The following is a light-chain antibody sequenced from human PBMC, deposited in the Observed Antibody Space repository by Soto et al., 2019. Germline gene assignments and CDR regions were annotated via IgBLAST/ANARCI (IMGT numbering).Light chain of an antibody. J-gene: IGKJ1*01. V-gene: IGKV3D-11*03. CDR2: DAS. Sequence: EVGMSQSPATLSVSPSEGATLSCRASQGIGGTLAWYQHKPGKAPRLLIYDASNMATGIPARFRGSGSGTDFTLTISRLEPEDFAAYFCQQYSSYPTSFGQGTKVDTK. CDR3: QQYSSYPTS. CDR1: QGIGGT.